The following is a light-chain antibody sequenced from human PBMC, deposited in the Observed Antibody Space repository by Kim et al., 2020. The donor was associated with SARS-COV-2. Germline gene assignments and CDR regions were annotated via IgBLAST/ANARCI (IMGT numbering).Light chain of an antibody. V-gene: IGLV2-23*02. CDR3: CSYAGRSTL. CDR2: EVT. Sequence: PVQSITSSCTGTSSDVGSYNLVSWYQQHPGKAPKLMIYEVTTRPSGVSNRFSGSKSGNTASLTISGLQAEDEADYYCCSYAGRSTLFGGGTQLTVL. J-gene: IGLJ2*01. CDR1: SSDVGSYNL.